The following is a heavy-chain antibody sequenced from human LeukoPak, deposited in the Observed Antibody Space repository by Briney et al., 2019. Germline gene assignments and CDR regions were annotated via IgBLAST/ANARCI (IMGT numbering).Heavy chain of an antibody. Sequence: ASVKVSCKASGYTFSGYYMHRVRQAPGQGLEWMGWINPNSGGTNYAQKFQGRVTMTRDTSISTAYMQLRRPRSDDTAVYYCARDEIGGYEFKGWFDPWGQGTLVTVSS. J-gene: IGHJ5*02. V-gene: IGHV1-2*02. CDR3: ARDEIGGYEFKGWFDP. CDR1: GYTFSGYY. D-gene: IGHD5-12*01. CDR2: INPNSGGT.